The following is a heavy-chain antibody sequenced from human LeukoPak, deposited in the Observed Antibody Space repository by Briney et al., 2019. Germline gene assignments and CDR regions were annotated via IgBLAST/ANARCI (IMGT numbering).Heavy chain of an antibody. CDR2: INPNSGGT. J-gene: IGHJ4*02. Sequence: GESLKISCKGSGYSFTDYYMHWGRQAAGQGLEWMGWINPNSGGTNYAQKFQGRVTMTRDTSISPAYMELSRLRSDDTAVYYCARPNYDFWTGVGYWGQGTLVTVSS. D-gene: IGHD3-3*01. V-gene: IGHV1-2*02. CDR1: GYSFTDYY. CDR3: ARPNYDFWTGVGY.